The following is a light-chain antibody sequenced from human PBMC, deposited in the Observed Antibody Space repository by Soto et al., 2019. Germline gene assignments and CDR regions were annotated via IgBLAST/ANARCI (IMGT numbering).Light chain of an antibody. CDR1: SSDVGGYNY. V-gene: IGLV2-8*01. CDR2: EVN. Sequence: QSVLTQPPSASGSPGQSVTISCTGTSSDVGGYNYVSWYQQHPGKVPKLMIYEVNKRPSGVPDRFSGSKSGNTASLTVSGLQAEDEADYYCSSYAGSYTFGFGTGTKV. CDR3: SSYAGSYTFG. J-gene: IGLJ1*01.